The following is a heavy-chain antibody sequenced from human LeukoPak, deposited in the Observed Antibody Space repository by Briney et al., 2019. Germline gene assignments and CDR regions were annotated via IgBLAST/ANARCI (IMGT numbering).Heavy chain of an antibody. Sequence: GSLRLSCAASGFTFSSYGMHWVRQAPGKGLEWIGEINHSGSTNYNPSLKSRVTISVDTSKNQFSLKLSSVTAADTAVYYCARGRAWVVITLGEFDYWGQGTLVTVSS. D-gene: IGHD3-22*01. CDR1: GFTFSSYG. J-gene: IGHJ4*02. CDR2: INHSGST. CDR3: ARGRAWVVITLGEFDY. V-gene: IGHV4-34*01.